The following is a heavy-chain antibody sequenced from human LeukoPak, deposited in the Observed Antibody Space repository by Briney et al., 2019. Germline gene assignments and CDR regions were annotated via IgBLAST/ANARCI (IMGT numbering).Heavy chain of an antibody. CDR1: GYTFTSYD. CDR2: INPNSGGT. D-gene: IGHD3-22*01. J-gene: IGHJ5*02. Sequence: ASVKVSCKASGYTFTSYDINWVRQATGQGLEWMGWINPNSGGTNYAQKFQGRVTMTRDTSISTAYMELSRLRSDDTAVYYCARDWITMIVGNWFDPWGQGTLVTVSS. CDR3: ARDWITMIVGNWFDP. V-gene: IGHV1-2*02.